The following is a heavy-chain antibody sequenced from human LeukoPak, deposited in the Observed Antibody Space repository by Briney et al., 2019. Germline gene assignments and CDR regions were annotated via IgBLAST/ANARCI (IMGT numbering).Heavy chain of an antibody. CDR2: IYYSGST. CDR1: GGSISRYY. D-gene: IGHD2-2*01. Sequence: SETLSLTCTVSGGSISRYYWSWIRQPPGKGLEWIGYIYYSGSTNYSPSLKSRVTISVDTSKNQFSLKLSSVTVADTAVYYCARHIQAPAAPMDVWGKGTTVTVSS. CDR3: ARHIQAPAAPMDV. V-gene: IGHV4-59*08. J-gene: IGHJ6*03.